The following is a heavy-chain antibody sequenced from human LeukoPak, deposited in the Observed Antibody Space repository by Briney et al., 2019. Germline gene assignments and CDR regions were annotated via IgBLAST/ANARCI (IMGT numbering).Heavy chain of an antibody. D-gene: IGHD3-22*01. V-gene: IGHV4-61*03. J-gene: IGHJ5*01. CDR3: VRVGGFYDSSGYLDS. CDR1: GDSVSSGRDY. Sequence: PSETLSLTCTVSGDSVSSGRDYWGWIRQPPGKGLEWLAYIYHTGSTDYNPPLKSRVTISIDTMRNHFSLKLSSVTTADTAVYYCVRVGGFYDSSGYLDSWGQGILVSVS. CDR2: IYHTGST.